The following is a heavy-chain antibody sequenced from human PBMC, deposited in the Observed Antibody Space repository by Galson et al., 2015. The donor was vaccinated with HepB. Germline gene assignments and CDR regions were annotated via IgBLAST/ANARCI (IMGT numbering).Heavy chain of an antibody. V-gene: IGHV3-7*01. CDR1: EFTFSSYW. D-gene: IGHD3-10*01. CDR2: INPDGSEK. J-gene: IGHJ6*02. CDR3: ARRISSVRGNIMRPDHYYGTDV. Sequence: SLRLSCAASEFTFSSYWMNWVRQAPGKGLEWVANINPDGSEKYYGASLKGRFIISRDNDKQSLSLQMDRLRAEDTAVYYCARRISSVRGNIMRPDHYYGTDVWGQGTTVTVAS.